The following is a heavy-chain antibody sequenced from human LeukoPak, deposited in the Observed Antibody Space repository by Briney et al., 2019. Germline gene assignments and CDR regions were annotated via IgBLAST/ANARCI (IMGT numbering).Heavy chain of an antibody. Sequence: PSETLSLTCAVYGGSFSGYYWSWIRQPPGKGLEWIGEINHSGSTNYNPSLTSRVTISVDTSKNQFSLKLSSVTAADTAVYYCARCFDWFDPWGQGTLVTVSS. CDR1: GGSFSGYY. CDR3: ARCFDWFDP. D-gene: IGHD3-16*01. J-gene: IGHJ5*02. CDR2: INHSGST. V-gene: IGHV4-34*01.